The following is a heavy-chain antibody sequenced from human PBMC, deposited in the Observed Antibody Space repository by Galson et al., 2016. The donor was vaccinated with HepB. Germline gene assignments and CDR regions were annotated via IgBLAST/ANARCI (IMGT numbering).Heavy chain of an antibody. V-gene: IGHV3-15*01. D-gene: IGHD2-15*01. CDR1: GFTFSNAW. CDR3: TIGYCRGDGGHWEDAFHI. Sequence: SLRLSCAASGFTFSNAWMTWVRQSPGKGLEWVGRSKSKPAGGTTDYAAPVKGRFTISRDDSANTVSLQMDGLKPEDTGLNHCTIGYCRGDGGHWEDAFHIWGQGTVVTVS. CDR2: SKSKPAGGTT. J-gene: IGHJ3*02.